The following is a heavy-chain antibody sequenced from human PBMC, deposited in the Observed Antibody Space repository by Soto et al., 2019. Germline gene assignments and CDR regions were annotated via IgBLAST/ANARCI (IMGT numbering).Heavy chain of an antibody. CDR3: ASWGRGSYGFLDAFDI. J-gene: IGHJ3*02. D-gene: IGHD5-18*01. CDR1: GFTFRSSA. Sequence: PGGSLDLSCAASGFTFRSSAMTWVRQAQGKGLEWVSAISGSGGSTYYADSVKGRFTISRDNSKNTLYLQMNSLRAEDTAVYYCASWGRGSYGFLDAFDIWGQGTMVTVSS. CDR2: ISGSGGST. V-gene: IGHV3-23*01.